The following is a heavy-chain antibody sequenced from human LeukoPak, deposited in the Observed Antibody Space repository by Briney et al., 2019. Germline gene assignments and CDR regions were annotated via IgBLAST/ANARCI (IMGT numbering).Heavy chain of an antibody. CDR1: DGSFSGYY. D-gene: IGHD5-18*01. CDR3: ARRSVNTAMVDFDY. J-gene: IGHJ4*02. Sequence: SQTLSLTCAVDDGSFSGYYWTWIRQPPGKGLEWIGEVNYSGSTIYNPSLKSRVTISVDTSKKQFSLIVNSVTVADTAVYFCARRSVNTAMVDFDYWGQGTLVTVSS. CDR2: VNYSGST. V-gene: IGHV4-34*01.